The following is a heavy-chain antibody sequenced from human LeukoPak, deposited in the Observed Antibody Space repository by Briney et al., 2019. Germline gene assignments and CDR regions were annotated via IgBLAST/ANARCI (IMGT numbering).Heavy chain of an antibody. J-gene: IGHJ6*03. V-gene: IGHV4-34*01. CDR3: ARSLGYYYYYYMDV. CDR1: GGSISSYY. Sequence: PSETLSLTCTVSGGSISSYYWSWIRQPPGKGLEWIGEINHSGSTNYNPSLKSRVTISVDTSKNQFSLKLSSVTAADTAVYYCARSLGYYYYYYMDVWGKGTTVTVSS. CDR2: INHSGST. D-gene: IGHD6-13*01.